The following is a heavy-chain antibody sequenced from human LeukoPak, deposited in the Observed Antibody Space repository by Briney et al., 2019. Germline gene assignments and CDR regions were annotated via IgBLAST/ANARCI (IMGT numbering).Heavy chain of an antibody. V-gene: IGHV4-31*03. J-gene: IGHJ4*02. CDR3: AAAEWESFCFDS. D-gene: IGHD1-26*01. CDR2: TSYSEGT. CDR1: GGSVSRGGYY. Sequence: PSETLSLTCTVSGGSVSRGGYYWTWIRQHPGKGLEWIGFTSYSEGTYYNPSLMSRITISVDRSQNQFSLKMRDVTARDTAVYFSAAAEWESFCFDSWGQGALVAVSS.